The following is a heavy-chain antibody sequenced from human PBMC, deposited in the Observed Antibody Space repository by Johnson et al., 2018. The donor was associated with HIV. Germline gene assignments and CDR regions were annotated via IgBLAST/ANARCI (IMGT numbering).Heavy chain of an antibody. Sequence: VQLVESGGGLVQPGGSLRLSCAASGFTFSSYAMHWVRQAPGKGLEWVAVIPYDGSNKYYADSVKGRFTISRDDSKNTAFLQMNSLKTEDTAVYYCTTTEMVRGVSSYAFDIWGQGTMVTVSS. CDR2: IPYDGSNK. D-gene: IGHD3-10*01. V-gene: IGHV3-30*04. CDR3: TTTEMVRGVSSYAFDI. J-gene: IGHJ3*02. CDR1: GFTFSSYA.